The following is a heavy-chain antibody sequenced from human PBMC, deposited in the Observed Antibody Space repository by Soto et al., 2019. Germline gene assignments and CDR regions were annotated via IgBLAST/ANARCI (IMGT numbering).Heavy chain of an antibody. CDR3: ARAAYYDSSGYSFYAFDI. D-gene: IGHD3-22*01. CDR2: INAGNGNT. J-gene: IGHJ3*02. Sequence: QVQLVQSGAEVKKPGASVKVSCKASGYTFTSYAMHWVRQAPGQRLEWMGWINAGNGNTKYSHKFQGRVTITRDTSASTAYMELSSLRSEDTAVYYCARAAYYDSSGYSFYAFDIWGQGTMVTVSS. CDR1: GYTFTSYA. V-gene: IGHV1-3*01.